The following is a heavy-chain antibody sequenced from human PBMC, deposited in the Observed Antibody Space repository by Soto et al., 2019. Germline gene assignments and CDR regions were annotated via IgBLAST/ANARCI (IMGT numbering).Heavy chain of an antibody. CDR2: IYYSGST. CDR1: GGSISSYY. CDR3: ARSHVVTVGTGMDV. V-gene: IGHV4-59*01. Sequence: KPSETLSLTCTVSGGSISSYYWSWIRQPPGKGLEWIGYIYYSGSTNYNPSLKSRVTISVDTPKNQFSLKLSSVTAADTAVYYCARSHVVTVGTGMDVWGQGTTGTAP. D-gene: IGHD2-15*01. J-gene: IGHJ6*02.